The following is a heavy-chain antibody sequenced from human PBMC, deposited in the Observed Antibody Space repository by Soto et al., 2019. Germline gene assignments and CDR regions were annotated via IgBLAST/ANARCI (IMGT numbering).Heavy chain of an antibody. CDR2: IYYSGST. Sequence: SETLSLTCTVSGGSISSGDYYWSWIRQPPGKGLEWIGYIYYSGSTYYNPSLKSRVTISVDTSKNQFSLKLSSVTAADTAVYYCARADRPHPRYCSSTSCYARLVGFDPWGQGTLVTVSS. D-gene: IGHD2-2*01. J-gene: IGHJ5*02. CDR1: GGSISSGDYY. V-gene: IGHV4-30-4*01. CDR3: ARADRPHPRYCSSTSCYARLVGFDP.